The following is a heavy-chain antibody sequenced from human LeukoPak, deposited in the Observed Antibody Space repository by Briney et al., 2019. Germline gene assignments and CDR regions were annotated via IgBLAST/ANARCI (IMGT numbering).Heavy chain of an antibody. Sequence: SETLSLTCTVSGGSISSYYWSWIRQPPGKGLEWIGYIYYTGSTNYNPSLKSRVAISVDTSKNQFSLKLSSVTAADTAVYYCARLSPFNWNDVSYYYGMDVWGQGTTVTVSS. CDR3: ARLSPFNWNDVSYYYGMDV. CDR1: GGSISSYY. CDR2: IYYTGST. D-gene: IGHD1-20*01. J-gene: IGHJ6*02. V-gene: IGHV4-59*08.